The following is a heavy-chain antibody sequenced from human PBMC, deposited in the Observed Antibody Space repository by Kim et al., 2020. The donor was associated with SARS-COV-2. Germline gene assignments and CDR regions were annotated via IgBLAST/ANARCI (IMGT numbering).Heavy chain of an antibody. Sequence: SRVTISVDTSKNQFSLKLSSVTAADTAVYYCARAMSGYYISYYYYYMDVWGKGTTVTVSS. CDR3: ARAMSGYYISYYYYYMDV. D-gene: IGHD3-3*01. V-gene: IGHV4-39*01. J-gene: IGHJ6*03.